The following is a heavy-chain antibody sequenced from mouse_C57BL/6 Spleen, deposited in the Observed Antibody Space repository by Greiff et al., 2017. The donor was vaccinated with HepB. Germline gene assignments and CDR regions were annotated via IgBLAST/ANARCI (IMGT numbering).Heavy chain of an antibody. CDR1: GYTFTSYW. CDR3: ALFITTVGLYFDV. CDR2: INPSNGGT. V-gene: IGHV1-53*01. J-gene: IGHJ1*03. Sequence: QVQLQQPGTELVKPGASVKLSCKASGYTFTSYWMHWVKQRPAQGLEWIGNINPSNGGTNYNEKFKSKATLTVDKSSSTAYMQLSSLTSEDSAVYYCALFITTVGLYFDVWGTGTTVTVSS. D-gene: IGHD1-1*01.